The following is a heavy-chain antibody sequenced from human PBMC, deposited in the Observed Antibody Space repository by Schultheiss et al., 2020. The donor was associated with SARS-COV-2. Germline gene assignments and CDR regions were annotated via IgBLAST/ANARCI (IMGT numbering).Heavy chain of an antibody. D-gene: IGHD6-19*01. V-gene: IGHV4-59*10. CDR1: GGSFSGYY. Sequence: SQTLSLTCAVYGGSFSGYYWSWIRQPPGKGLEWIGRIYTSGSTNYNPSLKSRVTMSVDTSKNQFSLKLSSVTAADTAVYYCAKPQYSSGWSLGGDAFDIWGQGTMVTVSS. CDR3: AKPQYSSGWSLGGDAFDI. CDR2: IYTSGST. J-gene: IGHJ3*02.